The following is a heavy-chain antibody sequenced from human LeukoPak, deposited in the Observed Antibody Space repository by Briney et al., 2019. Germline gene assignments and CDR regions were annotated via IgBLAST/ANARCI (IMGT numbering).Heavy chain of an antibody. CDR3: ARDLPEYYYDSSGHFDI. Sequence: SETLSLTCTVSGGSISSYYWSWIPQPAGKGLEWIGRIYTSGSTNYNPSLKSRVTTSVDTSKNQFSLKLSSVTAADTAVYYCARDLPEYYYDSSGHFDIWGQGTMVTVSS. V-gene: IGHV4-4*07. J-gene: IGHJ3*02. D-gene: IGHD3-22*01. CDR2: IYTSGST. CDR1: GGSISSYY.